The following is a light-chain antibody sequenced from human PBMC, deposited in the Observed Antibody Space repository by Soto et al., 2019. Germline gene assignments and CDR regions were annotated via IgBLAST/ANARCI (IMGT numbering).Light chain of an antibody. CDR2: GAS. CDR1: QSVSKY. Sequence: EIVLTQSPGTLALSPGEGATLSCRASQSVSKYLAWNQQKPGQAPRLLIYGASSRATGIPDSFSGSGSGTDFTLTISRLEPEDFAVYYCQQYGGSPRTFGQGTKVEIK. CDR3: QQYGGSPRT. J-gene: IGKJ1*01. V-gene: IGKV3-20*01.